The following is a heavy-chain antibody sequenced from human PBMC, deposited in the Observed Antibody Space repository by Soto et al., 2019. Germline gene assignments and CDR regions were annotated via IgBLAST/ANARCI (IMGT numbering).Heavy chain of an antibody. CDR2: IYYSGST. Sequence: NPSETLSLTCTVSGDSISSSSYYWGWIRQPPGKGLEWIGSIYYSGSTYYNPSLKSRVTISVDTSKNQFSLKLSSVTAADTAVYFCAISYGYGYRYYYYYMDVWGKGTTVTVSS. J-gene: IGHJ6*03. D-gene: IGHD5-18*01. V-gene: IGHV4-39*01. CDR3: AISYGYGYRYYYYYMDV. CDR1: GDSISSSSYY.